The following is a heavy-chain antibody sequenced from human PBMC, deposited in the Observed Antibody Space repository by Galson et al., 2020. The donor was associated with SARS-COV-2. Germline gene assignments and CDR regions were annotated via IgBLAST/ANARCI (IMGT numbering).Heavy chain of an antibody. CDR2: INPSSGGT. V-gene: IGHV1-2*02. CDR3: AREMRDFYDSSGDPDY. J-gene: IGHJ4*02. Sequence: ASVKVSCQASGYTFTGYSLHWVRPAPGQGLAWMGWINPSSGGTNSAQKFQGRVTMTRDTSISTAHMELSRLRPDDTAVYYCAREMRDFYDSSGDPDYGGQGTRVTVSS. CDR1: GYTFTGYS. D-gene: IGHD3-22*01.